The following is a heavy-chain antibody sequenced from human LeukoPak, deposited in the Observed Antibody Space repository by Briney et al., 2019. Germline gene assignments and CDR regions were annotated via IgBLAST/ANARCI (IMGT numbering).Heavy chain of an antibody. Sequence: GGSPRLSCAASGFTFSSYSMNWVRQAPGKGLEWVGRTRNKANSYTTEYAASVKGRFTISRDDSKNSLYLQMNSLKTEDTAVYYCARATYYYGSGALDYWGQGTLVTVSS. V-gene: IGHV3-72*01. J-gene: IGHJ4*02. CDR3: ARATYYYGSGALDY. CDR2: TRNKANSYTT. CDR1: GFTFSSYS. D-gene: IGHD3-10*01.